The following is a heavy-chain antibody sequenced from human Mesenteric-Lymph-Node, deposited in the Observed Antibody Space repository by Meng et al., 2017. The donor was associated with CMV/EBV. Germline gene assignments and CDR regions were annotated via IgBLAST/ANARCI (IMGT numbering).Heavy chain of an antibody. Sequence: SETLSLTCTVSGDSVSTSSYYWSWIRQPPGKGLEWISYIYDTGSTKYNPSVKSRVTMSVDTSKNQLSLSLKSVTAADTAVYYCARDRDEGYLNGAFDIWGQGTMVTVSS. CDR1: GDSVSTSSYY. D-gene: IGHD5-18*01. V-gene: IGHV4-61*01. J-gene: IGHJ3*02. CDR2: IYDTGST. CDR3: ARDRDEGYLNGAFDI.